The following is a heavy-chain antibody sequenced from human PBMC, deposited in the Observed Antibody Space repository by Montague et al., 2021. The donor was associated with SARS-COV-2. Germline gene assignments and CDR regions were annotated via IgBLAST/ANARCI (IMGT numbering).Heavy chain of an antibody. CDR1: GCSISSSSYY. J-gene: IGHJ4*02. CDR2: IYYSGST. D-gene: IGHD1-26*01. V-gene: IGHV4-39*01. Sequence: SETLSLTCTASGCSISSSSYYWGWIRQPPGKGPEWIGSIYYSGSTYYNPSLKSRVTISVDTSKNQFSLKLSSVTAADTAVYYCVEIVGAADYWGQGTLVTVSS. CDR3: VEIVGAADY.